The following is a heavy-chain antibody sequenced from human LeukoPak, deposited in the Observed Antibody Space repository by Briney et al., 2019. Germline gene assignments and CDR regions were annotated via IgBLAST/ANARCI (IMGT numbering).Heavy chain of an antibody. CDR3: ATPPDYDSSVGY. Sequence: PSETLSLTCAVYGGSFSGYYWSWIRQPPGKGLEWIGEINHSGSTNYNPSLKSRITISVDTSKNQFSLKLSSVTAADTAVYYCATPPDYDSSVGYWGQGTLVTVSS. CDR2: INHSGST. D-gene: IGHD3-22*01. V-gene: IGHV4-34*01. J-gene: IGHJ4*02. CDR1: GGSFSGYY.